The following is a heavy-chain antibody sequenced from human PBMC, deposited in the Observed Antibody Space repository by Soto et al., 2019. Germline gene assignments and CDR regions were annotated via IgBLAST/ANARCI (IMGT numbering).Heavy chain of an antibody. CDR2: IYWNEDK. CDR3: ANREDIISVAGMG. J-gene: IGHJ4*02. CDR1: GFSLSTSRSA. Sequence: QITLKETGPTLVKPTQTLTLTCTVSGFSLSTSRSAVAWIRQPPGKALEWLAAIYWNEDKRYRPSLKSRLTITTDTSKNHVVLTMTSMAPVDTATCYCANREDIISVAGMGWGQGTLVTVSS. V-gene: IGHV2-5*01. D-gene: IGHD6-19*01.